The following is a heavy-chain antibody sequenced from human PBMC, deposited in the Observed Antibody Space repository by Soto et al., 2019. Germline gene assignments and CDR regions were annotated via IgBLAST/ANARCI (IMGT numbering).Heavy chain of an antibody. CDR1: GFTISTYA. D-gene: IGHD1-20*01. CDR3: VKERVRGLRSPYNVLSGGMGV. V-gene: IGHV3-23*01. J-gene: IGHJ6*02. Sequence: EVQLLESGGGLAQPGGSLRLSCIASGFTISTYAMGWVRQAPGKGLEWVAVTSYSGESTYYPDSVKGRFTISRDTSKNTGNLKRKSLRAEETAVSYCVKERVRGLRSPYNVLSGGMGVWGQGTTVTVSS. CDR2: TSYSGEST.